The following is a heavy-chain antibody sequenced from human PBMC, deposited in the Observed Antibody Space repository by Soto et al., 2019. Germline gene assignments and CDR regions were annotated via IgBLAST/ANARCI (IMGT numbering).Heavy chain of an antibody. CDR1: GFTFTSSA. CDR3: AAGTYYDFWSGYPPPLDYYMDV. D-gene: IGHD3-3*01. V-gene: IGHV1-58*02. J-gene: IGHJ6*03. Sequence: QMQLVQSGPEVKKPGTSVKVSCKASGFTFTSSAMQWVRQARGQRLEWIGWIVVGSGNTNYAQKFQERVTIPRDMSTSTAYMELSSLRSEDTAVYYCAAGTYYDFWSGYPPPLDYYMDVWGKGTTVTVSS. CDR2: IVVGSGNT.